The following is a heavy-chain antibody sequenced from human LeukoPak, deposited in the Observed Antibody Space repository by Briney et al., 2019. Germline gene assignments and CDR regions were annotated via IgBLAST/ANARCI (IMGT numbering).Heavy chain of an antibody. V-gene: IGHV3-11*06. J-gene: IGHJ1*01. D-gene: IGHD3/OR15-3a*01. CDR3: ARQGLYDSSDFWTFQH. CDR1: GFIFSDYY. Sequence: GGSLRLSCAASGFIFSDYYMSWIRQTPEKGLEWLSYISSSSGYKNYADSLKGRFTIYRDNAKNSVYLQMNSLSAEDTAVYYCARQGLYDSSDFWTFQHWGQGTLVTVSS. CDR2: ISSSSGYK.